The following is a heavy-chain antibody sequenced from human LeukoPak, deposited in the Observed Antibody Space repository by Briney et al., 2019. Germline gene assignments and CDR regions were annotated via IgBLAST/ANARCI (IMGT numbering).Heavy chain of an antibody. CDR2: VKPDGSDN. CDR3: VRENQLRC. D-gene: IGHD5-12*01. Sequence: GGSLRLSCAASGFTFSSYAMNWVRQVPGKGLEWVASVKPDGSDNFYVDSVEGRFTISRDNARYSLFLQMNSLRVEDTAVYYCVRENQLRCWGQGTLVSVSS. V-gene: IGHV3-7*01. CDR1: GFTFSSYA. J-gene: IGHJ4*02.